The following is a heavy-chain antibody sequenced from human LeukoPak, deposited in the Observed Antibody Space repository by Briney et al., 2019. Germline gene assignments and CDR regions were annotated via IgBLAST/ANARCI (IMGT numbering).Heavy chain of an antibody. CDR1: GGSISSYY. D-gene: IGHD1-26*01. CDR3: ASGAYSYYYMDV. J-gene: IGHJ6*03. CDR2: IHYSGST. V-gene: IGHV4-59*01. Sequence: SETLSLTCTVSGGSISSYYWSWIRQSPGKGLECIGYIHYSGSTNYNPSLKSRVTISVDTSKNQFSLKLSSVTAADTAVYYCASGAYSYYYMDVWGKGTTVTISS.